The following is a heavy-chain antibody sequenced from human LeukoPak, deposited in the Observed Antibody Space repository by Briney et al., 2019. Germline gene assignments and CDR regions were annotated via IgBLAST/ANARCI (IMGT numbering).Heavy chain of an antibody. CDR2: IRYDGSNK. J-gene: IGHJ4*02. V-gene: IGHV3-30*02. CDR1: GFTFSSYG. CDR3: AKDLYDSSSY. Sequence: PGGSLRLSCAASGFTFSSYGMHWVRQAPGKGLGWVAFIRYDGSNKCYADSVKGRFTISRDNSKNTLYLQMNSLRAEDTAVYYCAKDLYDSSSYWGQGTLVTVSS. D-gene: IGHD3-22*01.